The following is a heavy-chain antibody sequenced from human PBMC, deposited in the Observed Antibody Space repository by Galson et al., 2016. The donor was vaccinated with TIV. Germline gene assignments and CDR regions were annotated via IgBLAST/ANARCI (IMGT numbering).Heavy chain of an antibody. J-gene: IGHJ5*02. CDR1: GGSVSSGSYY. CDR2: ISYSGST. Sequence: TLSLPCTVSGGSVSSGSYYWSWIRPPPGKGLEYIGYISYSGSTNYNSSLKSRVTISVDTSKNQFSLRLKSVTPADTAVYYCARAVGFYDDNWFDPWGQGTLVTVSS. V-gene: IGHV4-61*01. CDR3: ARAVGFYDDNWFDP. D-gene: IGHD5/OR15-5a*01.